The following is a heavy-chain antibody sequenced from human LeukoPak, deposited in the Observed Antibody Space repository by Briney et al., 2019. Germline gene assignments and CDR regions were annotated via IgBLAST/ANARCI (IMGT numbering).Heavy chain of an antibody. Sequence: SETLSLTCAVYGGSFSDYYWSWSRQPPGKGLEGIGEINHSGSTNYNPSLKSRVTLSVDTSKNHISLKVSSVTAAATAVYYCARVGPDSSSWHYWGQGTLVTVSS. CDR2: INHSGST. J-gene: IGHJ4*02. D-gene: IGHD6-13*01. V-gene: IGHV4-34*01. CDR1: GGSFSDYY. CDR3: ARVGPDSSSWHY.